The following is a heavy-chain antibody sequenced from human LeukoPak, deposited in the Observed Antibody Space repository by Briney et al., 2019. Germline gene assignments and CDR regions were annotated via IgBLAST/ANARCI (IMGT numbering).Heavy chain of an antibody. D-gene: IGHD3-10*01. V-gene: IGHV4-4*07. CDR3: ASTPRDRPSYYYGSGSSLDY. Sequence: SETLSLTCTVSGGSISSYYWSWIRQPAGKGLEWVGRMYTSGSTNYNPSLKSRVTMSVDTSKNQFSLKLSSVTAADTAVYYCASTPRDRPSYYYGSGSSLDYWGQGTLVTVSS. CDR1: GGSISSYY. CDR2: MYTSGST. J-gene: IGHJ4*02.